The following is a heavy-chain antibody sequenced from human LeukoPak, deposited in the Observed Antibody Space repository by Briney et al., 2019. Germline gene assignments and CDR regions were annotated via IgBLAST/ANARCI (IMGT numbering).Heavy chain of an antibody. Sequence: GGSLRLSCAASGFTFSSYSMNWVRQAPGKGLEWVSSISISSSYIYYADSVKGRFTISRDNAKNTLYLQMNSLRGEETAVYSGAKEGGGGGSSYGQYYFDYWGQGTLVTVSS. J-gene: IGHJ4*02. D-gene: IGHD5-18*01. V-gene: IGHV3-21*01. CDR2: ISISSSYI. CDR3: AKEGGGGGSSYGQYYFDY. CDR1: GFTFSSYS.